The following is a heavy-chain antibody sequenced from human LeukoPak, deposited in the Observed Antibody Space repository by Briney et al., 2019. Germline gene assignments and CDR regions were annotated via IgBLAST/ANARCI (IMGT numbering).Heavy chain of an antibody. CDR2: ISYDGSNK. V-gene: IGHV3-30*18. CDR3: AKSTTVTQRGYFDY. CDR1: GFTFSSYW. Sequence: GGSLRLSCVASGFTFSSYWMSWVRQAPAKGLEWVAIISYDGSNKYYADSVKGRFTISRDNSKNTLYLQMNSLRAEDTAVYYCAKSTTVTQRGYFDYWGQGTLVTVS. J-gene: IGHJ4*02. D-gene: IGHD4-17*01.